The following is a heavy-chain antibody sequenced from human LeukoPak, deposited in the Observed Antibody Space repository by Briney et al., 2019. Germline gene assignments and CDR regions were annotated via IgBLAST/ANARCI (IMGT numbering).Heavy chain of an antibody. Sequence: PGGSLRLSCAASGFTFDDYAMHWVRHAPGKGLEWVSGISWNSGSIGYADSVKGRFTISRDNAKNSLYLQMNSLRAEDTALYYCATVLRFLEWPFWGQGTMVTVSS. J-gene: IGHJ3*01. CDR1: GFTFDDYA. D-gene: IGHD3-3*01. CDR2: ISWNSGSI. V-gene: IGHV3-9*01. CDR3: ATVLRFLEWPF.